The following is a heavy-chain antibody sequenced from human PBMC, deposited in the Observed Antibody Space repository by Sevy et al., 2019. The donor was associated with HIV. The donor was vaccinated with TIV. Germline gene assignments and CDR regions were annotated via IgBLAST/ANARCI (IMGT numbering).Heavy chain of an antibody. D-gene: IGHD5-12*01. J-gene: IGHJ4*02. V-gene: IGHV4-4*07. Sequence: SETLSLTCIVSGASITTNYWSWIRQPAGKGLEFIGRIYNRGNTDYNTNYNPSLESRVSMSIDTSKNQFSLNLSSVTVADTAVYYCARAVFSTSGTYYFDYWGQGTLVTVSS. CDR3: ARAVFSTSGTYYFDY. CDR1: GASITTNY. CDR2: IYNRGNTDYNT.